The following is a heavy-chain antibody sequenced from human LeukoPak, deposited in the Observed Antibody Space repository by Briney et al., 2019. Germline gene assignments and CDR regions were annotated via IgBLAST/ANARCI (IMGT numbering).Heavy chain of an antibody. V-gene: IGHV3-21*04. CDR3: AKDLGRYRNNFFDY. CDR2: ISSSSSYI. Sequence: GGSLRLSCAASGFTFSSYSMNWVRQAPGKGLEWVSSISSSSSYIYYADSVKGRFTISRDNAKNSLYLQMNSLRADDTAVYYCAKDLGRYRNNFFDYWGQGNLVTVSS. CDR1: GFTFSSYS. J-gene: IGHJ4*02. D-gene: IGHD1-26*01.